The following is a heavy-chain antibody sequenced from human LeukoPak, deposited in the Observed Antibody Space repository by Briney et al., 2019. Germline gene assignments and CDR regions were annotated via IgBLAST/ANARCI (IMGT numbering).Heavy chain of an antibody. J-gene: IGHJ4*02. CDR2: ISSSSTI. D-gene: IGHD2-2*02. Sequence: PGGSLRLSCAASGFTFSSYSMNWVRQAPGKGLEWVSYISSSSTIYYADSVKGRFTISRDNAKNSLYLQMNSLRDEDTAVYYCAGCSSTSCYTYPIDYWGQGTLVTVSS. CDR3: AGCSSTSCYTYPIDY. V-gene: IGHV3-48*02. CDR1: GFTFSSYS.